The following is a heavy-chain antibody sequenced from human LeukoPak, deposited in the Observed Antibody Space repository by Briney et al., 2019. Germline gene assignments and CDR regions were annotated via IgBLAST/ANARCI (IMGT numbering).Heavy chain of an antibody. CDR1: GGSISSGSYY. Sequence: SETLSLTCTVSGGSISSGSYYWSWIRQPAGKGLEWIGRIYTSGSTNYNPSLKSRVTISVDTSKNQFSLKLSSVTAADTAVYYCARHSGYDKNYYYYYMDVWGKGTTVTISS. D-gene: IGHD5-12*01. CDR2: IYTSGST. V-gene: IGHV4-61*02. J-gene: IGHJ6*03. CDR3: ARHSGYDKNYYYYYMDV.